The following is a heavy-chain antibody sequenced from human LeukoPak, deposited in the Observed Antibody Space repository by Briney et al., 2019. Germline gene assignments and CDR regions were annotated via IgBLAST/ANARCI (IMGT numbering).Heavy chain of an antibody. V-gene: IGHV3-23*01. D-gene: IGHD1-7*01. Sequence: GGSLRLSCAASGFTFSSHGMNWVRQAPGKGLEWVSGISPSGDILYYADSVKGRFTISRDNSKNTLYLQMNSLRAEDTAVYYCAKDPVGNYDWFDPWGQGTLVTVSS. CDR2: ISPSGDIL. J-gene: IGHJ5*02. CDR1: GFTFSSHG. CDR3: AKDPVGNYDWFDP.